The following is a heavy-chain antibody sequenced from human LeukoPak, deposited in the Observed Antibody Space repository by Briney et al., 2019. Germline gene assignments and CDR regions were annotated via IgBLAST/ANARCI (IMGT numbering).Heavy chain of an antibody. Sequence: GGSLRLSCAASGFTFSSYGMHWVRQAPGKGLEWVAVIWYDGSNKYYADSVKGRFTISRDNSKNTLYLQMNSLRAEDTAVYDCARDLSDYGDYVGAFDIWGQGTMVTVSS. CDR1: GFTFSSYG. CDR3: ARDLSDYGDYVGAFDI. V-gene: IGHV3-33*01. CDR2: IWYDGSNK. D-gene: IGHD4-17*01. J-gene: IGHJ3*02.